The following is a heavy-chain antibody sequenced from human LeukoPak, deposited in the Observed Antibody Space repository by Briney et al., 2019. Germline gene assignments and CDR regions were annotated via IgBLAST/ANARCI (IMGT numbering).Heavy chain of an antibody. J-gene: IGHJ4*02. CDR3: AKTPPVSPYYFDY. CDR2: MNPNSGNT. CDR1: GYTFTSYD. D-gene: IGHD3-16*01. V-gene: IGHV1-8*02. Sequence: ASVKVSCKASGYTFTSYDINWVRQATGQGLEWMGWMNPNSGNTGYAQKFQGRVTMTRDTPINTAYMELSRLRSDDTAVYYCAKTPPVSPYYFDYWGQGTLVTVSS.